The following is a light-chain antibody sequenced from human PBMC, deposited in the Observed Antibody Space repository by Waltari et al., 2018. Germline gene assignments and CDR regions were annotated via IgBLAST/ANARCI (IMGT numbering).Light chain of an antibody. Sequence: SSELTQDPAVSVALGQTVRITCQGDSLRTYYANWYQQKPGQAPVLVIYGKNNRPSGIPDRLAASSSGSTAALTIAGAQAEDEADYYCNSRDSSGNPYVFGSGTKVTVL. CDR2: GKN. V-gene: IGLV3-19*01. CDR1: SLRTYY. CDR3: NSRDSSGNPYV. J-gene: IGLJ1*01.